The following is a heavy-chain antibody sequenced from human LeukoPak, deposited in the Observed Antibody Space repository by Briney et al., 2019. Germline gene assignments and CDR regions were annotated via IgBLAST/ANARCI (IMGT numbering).Heavy chain of an antibody. D-gene: IGHD6-13*01. J-gene: IGHJ4*02. CDR2: INHSGST. Sequence: SETLSLTCTVSGGSIRSSYYYWSWIRQPPGKGLEWIGEINHSGSTNYNPSLKSRVTISVDTSKNQFSLKLSSVTAADTAVYYCARGWDSSSSDFDYWGQGTLVTVSS. CDR3: ARGWDSSSSDFDY. V-gene: IGHV4-39*07. CDR1: GGSIRSSYYY.